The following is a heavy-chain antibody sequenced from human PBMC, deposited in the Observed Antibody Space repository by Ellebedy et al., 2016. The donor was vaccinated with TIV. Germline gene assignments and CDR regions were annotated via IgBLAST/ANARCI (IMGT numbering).Heavy chain of an antibody. CDR3: AGDSSKYYWTSFDY. V-gene: IGHV4-4*08. D-gene: IGHD1-20*01. Sequence: SETLSLTXTVSGDFISKYYWSWIRQSPGKGLEWIGHIYRSGSTAYNPSLKSRVVVSIDTSKKQVSLKLNSMTAADTAMYYCAGDSSKYYWTSFDYWGQGILVTVSS. CDR2: IYRSGST. CDR1: GDFISKYY. J-gene: IGHJ4*02.